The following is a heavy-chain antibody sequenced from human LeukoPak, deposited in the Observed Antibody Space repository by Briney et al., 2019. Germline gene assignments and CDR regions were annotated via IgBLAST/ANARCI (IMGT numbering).Heavy chain of an antibody. Sequence: GGSLRLSCAASGFTFSDYYMTWIRQAPGKGLEWVSYIGSRGSIIYYADSVKGRFTISRDNAKNSLYLQMNGLRAEDTAVYYCARNAAYGSGSSDYWGQGTLVTVSS. V-gene: IGHV3-11*01. CDR3: ARNAAYGSGSSDY. D-gene: IGHD3-10*01. CDR1: GFTFSDYY. CDR2: IGSRGSII. J-gene: IGHJ4*02.